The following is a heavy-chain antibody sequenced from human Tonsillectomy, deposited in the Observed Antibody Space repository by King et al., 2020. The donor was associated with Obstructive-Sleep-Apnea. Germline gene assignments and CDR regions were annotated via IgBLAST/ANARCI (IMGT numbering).Heavy chain of an antibody. CDR1: GYSFTGYW. J-gene: IGHJ6*02. CDR2: IYPSDSDT. Sequence: VQLVESGAEVKKPGESLKISCKGSGYSFTGYWIAWVRQMPGKGLEWMGIIYPSDSDTRYNPSFQGQVTISADKSIGTAYLQWSSLKASDTAIYYCARQAFDWLSGNYYYYAMDVWGQGTTVTVSS. D-gene: IGHD3-9*01. V-gene: IGHV5-51*01. CDR3: ARQAFDWLSGNYYYYAMDV.